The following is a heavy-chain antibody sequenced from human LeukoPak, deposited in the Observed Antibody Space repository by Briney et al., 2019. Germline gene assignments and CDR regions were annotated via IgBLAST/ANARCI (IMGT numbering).Heavy chain of an antibody. CDR1: GFTVSSNY. CDR2: IYSGGST. CDR3: ARSSHYDILTGYSEEDAFDI. D-gene: IGHD3-9*01. V-gene: IGHV3-53*01. J-gene: IGHJ3*02. Sequence: GGSLRLSCAASGFTVSSNYMSWVRQAPGKGLEWVSVIYSGGSTDYADSVKGRFTISRDSSKNTLYLQMNSLRVEDTAVYYCARSSHYDILTGYSEEDAFDIWGQGTMVTVSS.